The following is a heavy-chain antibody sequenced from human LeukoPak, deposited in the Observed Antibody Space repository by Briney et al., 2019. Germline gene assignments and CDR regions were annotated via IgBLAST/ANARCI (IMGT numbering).Heavy chain of an antibody. Sequence: LPGRSLRLSCAASGFTFSSYGMHWVRQAPGKGLEWVAVIWYDGSNKYYADSVKGRFTISRDNSKNTLYLQVNSLRAEDTAVYYCARTTPTVTMGNFDYWGQGTLVTVSS. D-gene: IGHD4-17*01. CDR3: ARTTPTVTMGNFDY. CDR2: IWYDGSNK. CDR1: GFTFSSYG. V-gene: IGHV3-33*01. J-gene: IGHJ4*02.